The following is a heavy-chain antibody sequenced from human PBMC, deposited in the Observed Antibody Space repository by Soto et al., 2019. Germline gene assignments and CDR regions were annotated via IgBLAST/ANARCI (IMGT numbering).Heavy chain of an antibody. Sequence: SVKVCCKASGGTLSSNTRRWVRQAPGQGLEWMGRIIPILGIANYAQKFQDRVTMTSDNSISAAYMELSSLRSEDTAVYYCARGREYSSVQIAYWGQGTLVTVSS. CDR1: GGTLSSNT. V-gene: IGHV1-69*02. CDR2: IIPILGIA. D-gene: IGHD6-19*01. J-gene: IGHJ4*02. CDR3: ARGREYSSVQIAY.